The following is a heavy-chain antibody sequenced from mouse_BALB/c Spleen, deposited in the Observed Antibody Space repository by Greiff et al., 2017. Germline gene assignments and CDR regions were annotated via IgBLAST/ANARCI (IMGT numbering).Heavy chain of an antibody. D-gene: IGHD2-10*01. J-gene: IGHJ4*01. V-gene: IGHV1-39*01. CDR2: IDPYYGGT. CDR1: GYSFTGYN. Sequence: EVQRVESGPELEKPGASVKISCKASGYSFTGYNMNWVKQSNGKSLEWIGNIDPYYGGTSYNQKFKGKATLTVDKSSSTAYMQLKSLTSEDSAVYYCARGGAYYGNYYYAMDYWGQGTSVTVSS. CDR3: ARGGAYYGNYYYAMDY.